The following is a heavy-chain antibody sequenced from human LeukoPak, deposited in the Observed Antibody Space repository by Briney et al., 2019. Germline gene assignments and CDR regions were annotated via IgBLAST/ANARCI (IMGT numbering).Heavy chain of an antibody. V-gene: IGHV3-9*01. J-gene: IGHJ4*02. Sequence: GGSLRLSCAASGFTFDDFAFHWVRQAPGKGLEWVSGIRWDSGGIGYADSVKGRFTISRDNAKNSLYLQMNSLRPEDTALYRCVKGSRDSSSKWLYFEYWGQGTLVTVSS. D-gene: IGHD2-2*01. CDR3: VKGSRDSSSKWLYFEY. CDR2: IRWDSGGI. CDR1: GFTFDDFA.